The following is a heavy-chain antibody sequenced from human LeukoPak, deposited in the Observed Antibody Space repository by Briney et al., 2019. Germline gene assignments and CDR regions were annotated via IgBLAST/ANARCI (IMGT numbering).Heavy chain of an antibody. CDR2: ISGSGGST. Sequence: GGSLRLSCAASGFTFSSYAMSWVRQAPGKGLEWVSAISGSGGSTYYADSVKGRFTISRDNSKNTLYLQMNSLRAEDTAVYYCAKDPSTYYYDSSSYYGGYYFDYWGQGTLVTVSS. CDR3: AKDPSTYYYDSSSYYGGYYFDY. V-gene: IGHV3-23*01. J-gene: IGHJ4*02. CDR1: GFTFSSYA. D-gene: IGHD3-22*01.